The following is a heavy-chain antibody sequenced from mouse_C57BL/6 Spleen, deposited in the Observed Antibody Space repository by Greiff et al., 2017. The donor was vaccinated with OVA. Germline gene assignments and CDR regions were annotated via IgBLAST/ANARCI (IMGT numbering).Heavy chain of an antibody. CDR3: ARYYGSSYVGYFDV. CDR2: INYDGSST. Sequence: EVKLMESEGGLVQPGSSMKLSCTASGFTFSDYYMAWVRQVPEKGLEWVANINYDGSSTYYLDSLKSRFIISRDNAKNILYLQMSSLKSEDTATYYCARYYGSSYVGYFDVWGTGTTVTVSS. CDR1: GFTFSDYY. J-gene: IGHJ1*03. V-gene: IGHV5-16*01. D-gene: IGHD1-1*01.